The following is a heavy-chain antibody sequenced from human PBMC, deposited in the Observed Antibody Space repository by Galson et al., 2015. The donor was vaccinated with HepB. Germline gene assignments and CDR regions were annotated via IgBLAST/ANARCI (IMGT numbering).Heavy chain of an antibody. CDR3: ATEDAPGGRSFEI. D-gene: IGHD3-16*01. V-gene: IGHV3-15*01. J-gene: IGHJ3*02. CDR2: IKRKNDDGTT. Sequence: SLRLSCAASGFTFSNAWMSWVRQAPGKGLEWVGRIKRKNDDGTTDYAAPVKGRFIISRDDLIKTVYLQMNSLKTEDTAVYYCATEDAPGGRSFEIWGQGTMVTVSS. CDR1: GFTFSNAW.